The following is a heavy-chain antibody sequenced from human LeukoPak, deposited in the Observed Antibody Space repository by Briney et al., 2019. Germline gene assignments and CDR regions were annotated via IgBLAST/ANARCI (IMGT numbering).Heavy chain of an antibody. CDR3: ARDVLGFASDAFDI. Sequence: PGRSLRLSCAASGFTFSSYSMNWVRQAPGKGLEWVSYISSSSSTIYYADSVKGRFTISRDNAKNSLYLQMNSLRAEDTAVYYCARDVLGFASDAFDIWGQGTMVTVSS. CDR1: GFTFSSYS. D-gene: IGHD3-10*01. V-gene: IGHV3-48*04. CDR2: ISSSSSTI. J-gene: IGHJ3*02.